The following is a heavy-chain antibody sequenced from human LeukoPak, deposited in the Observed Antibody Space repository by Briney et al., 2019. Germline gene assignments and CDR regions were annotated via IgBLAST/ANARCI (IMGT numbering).Heavy chain of an antibody. CDR2: IWYDGSNK. Sequence: PGRSLRLSCAASGFTFSSYGMHWVRQAPGKGLEWVAAIWYDGSNKYYADSVKGRFTISRDNSKNTLYLQMNSLRAEDTAVYYCAKEMATTPGYYFDYWGQGTLVTVSS. CDR3: AKEMATTPGYYFDY. CDR1: GFTFSSYG. D-gene: IGHD5-24*01. V-gene: IGHV3-33*06. J-gene: IGHJ4*02.